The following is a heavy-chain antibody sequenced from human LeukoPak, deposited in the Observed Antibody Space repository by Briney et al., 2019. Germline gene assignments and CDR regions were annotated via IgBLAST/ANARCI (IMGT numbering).Heavy chain of an antibody. V-gene: IGHV4-4*07. Sequence: PSETLSLTCTVSGGSISGYYWSWIRQPAGKGLEGIGRIYTSGSTNYNPSLKSRVTISVDTSKSQFSLQLTSATAADTAIYYCATGRSIRYFDYWGQGTLLSVSS. CDR1: GGSISGYY. J-gene: IGHJ4*02. D-gene: IGHD3-9*01. CDR2: IYTSGST. CDR3: ATGRSIRYFDY.